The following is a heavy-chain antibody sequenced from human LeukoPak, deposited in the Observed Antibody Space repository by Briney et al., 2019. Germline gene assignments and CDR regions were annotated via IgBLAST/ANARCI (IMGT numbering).Heavy chain of an antibody. V-gene: IGHV1-18*01. J-gene: IGHJ4*02. Sequence: ASVKVSCKASGYTFTSYGISWVRQAPGQGLEWMGWISAYNGNTNYAQKLQGRVTMTTDTSTSTAYMELRSLRSDDTAVYYCAKGTFDWSFPLYFDSWGQGTLVTVSS. D-gene: IGHD3-9*01. CDR1: GYTFTSYG. CDR3: AKGTFDWSFPLYFDS. CDR2: ISAYNGNT.